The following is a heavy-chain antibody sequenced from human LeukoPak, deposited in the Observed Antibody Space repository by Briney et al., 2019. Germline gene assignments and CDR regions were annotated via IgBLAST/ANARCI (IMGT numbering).Heavy chain of an antibody. CDR2: IYYSGST. Sequence: SETLSLTCTVSGGSISSSSYSWGWIRQPPGKGLEWIGSIYYSGSTYYNPSLKSRVTISVDSSKNQFSLKLSSVTAADTAVYYCARRPYSSSWYFDYWGQGTLVTVSS. CDR1: GGSISSSSYS. V-gene: IGHV4-39*01. D-gene: IGHD6-13*01. CDR3: ARRPYSSSWYFDY. J-gene: IGHJ4*02.